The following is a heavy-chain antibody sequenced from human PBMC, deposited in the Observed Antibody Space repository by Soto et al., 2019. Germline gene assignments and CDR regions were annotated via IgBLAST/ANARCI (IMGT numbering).Heavy chain of an antibody. CDR2: ISGYNGHT. CDR1: TYTFTSFG. CDR3: ARAGATRPVYYHGMDV. D-gene: IGHD1-26*01. V-gene: IGHV1-18*04. Sequence: VASVKVSCKASTYTFTSFGISWVRQAPGQGLEWMGWISGYNGHTKFAQELQGRLTMTTDTPTNTAYMELRSLTSDDTAVYYCARAGATRPVYYHGMDVWGQGTTVTVSS. J-gene: IGHJ6*02.